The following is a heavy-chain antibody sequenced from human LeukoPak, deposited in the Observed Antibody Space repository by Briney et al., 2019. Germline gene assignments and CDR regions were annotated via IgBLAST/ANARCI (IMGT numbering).Heavy chain of an antibody. CDR2: IYPGDSDT. CDR3: ARHGPDYGSGTAFDI. J-gene: IGHJ3*02. CDR1: GYSFTSYW. D-gene: IGHD3-10*01. Sequence: KPGESLKISCKGSGYSFTSYWIGWVRQMPGKGLEWMGIIYPGDSDTRYSPSFQGQVTISADKSISTAYLQWSSLKASETAMYYCARHGPDYGSGTAFDIWGQGTMVTVSS. V-gene: IGHV5-51*01.